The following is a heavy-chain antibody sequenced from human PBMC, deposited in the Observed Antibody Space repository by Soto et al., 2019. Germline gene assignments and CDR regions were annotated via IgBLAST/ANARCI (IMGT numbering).Heavy chain of an antibody. J-gene: IGHJ4*02. CDR3: ARDAGFGVDY. V-gene: IGHV3-48*01. CDR1: GFTFSSYS. CDR2: ISSSSSTI. Sequence: EVQLVESGGNLIQPGGSLRLSCAASGFTFSSYSMNWVRQAPGKGLEWVSYISSSSSTIYYADSVKGRFTISRDNAKNSLYLHMNCLRAEDTAVYYCARDAGFGVDYWGQGTLVTVSS. D-gene: IGHD3-10*01.